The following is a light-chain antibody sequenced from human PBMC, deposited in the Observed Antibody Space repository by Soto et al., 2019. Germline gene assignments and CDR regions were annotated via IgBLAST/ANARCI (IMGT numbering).Light chain of an antibody. CDR3: QQYGGSPRT. Sequence: EIVLTQSPGTLSLSPWERATLFCKASRSLSSSYLAWYQHKPGQAPRLLIYGASTRATGVPDRFSGSGSGPDFTLTISRLEPEDFAVYYCQQYGGSPRTFGQGTKVDIK. CDR2: GAS. J-gene: IGKJ1*01. V-gene: IGKV3-20*01. CDR1: RSLSSSY.